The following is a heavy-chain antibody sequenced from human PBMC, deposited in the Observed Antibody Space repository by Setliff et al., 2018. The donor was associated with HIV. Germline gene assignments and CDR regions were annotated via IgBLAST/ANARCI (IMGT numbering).Heavy chain of an antibody. CDR2: IHYNDGKT. CDR1: GDSITNSMHY. CDR3: ARDQSDWFY. Sequence: PSETLSLTCTVSGDSITNSMHYWSWIRQPPGKGLEFIGSIHYNDGKTYYNAALRSRVTISADTSKNQFSLKLNSVTAADTAVHYCARDQSDWFYWGQGTLVTVSS. J-gene: IGHJ4*02. D-gene: IGHD3-3*01. V-gene: IGHV4-39*02.